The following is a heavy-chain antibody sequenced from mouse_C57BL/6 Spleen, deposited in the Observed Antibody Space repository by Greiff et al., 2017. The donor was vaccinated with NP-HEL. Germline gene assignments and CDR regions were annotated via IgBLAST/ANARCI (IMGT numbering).Heavy chain of an antibody. CDR1: GYAFSSSW. J-gene: IGHJ2*01. Sequence: LQESGPELVKPGASVKISCKASGYAFSSSWMNWVKQRPGKGLEWIGRIYPGDGDTNYNGKFKGKATLTADKSSSTAYMQLSSLTSEDSAVYFCARDWDGPLDYWGQGTTLTVSS. V-gene: IGHV1-82*01. CDR2: IYPGDGDT. CDR3: ARDWDGPLDY. D-gene: IGHD4-1*01.